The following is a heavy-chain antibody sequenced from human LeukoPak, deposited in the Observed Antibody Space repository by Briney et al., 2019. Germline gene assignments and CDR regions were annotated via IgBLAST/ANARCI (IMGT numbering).Heavy chain of an antibody. J-gene: IGHJ4*02. Sequence: TASETLSLTCTVSGGSISSGGYYWSWIRQHPGKGLEWIGYIYYSGSTYYNPSLKSRVTISVDTSKNQFSLKLSSVTAADTAVYYCARLYDFWSGQPRVYYFDYWGQGTLVTVSS. V-gene: IGHV4-31*03. CDR3: ARLYDFWSGQPRVYYFDY. CDR1: GGSISSGGYY. D-gene: IGHD3-3*01. CDR2: IYYSGST.